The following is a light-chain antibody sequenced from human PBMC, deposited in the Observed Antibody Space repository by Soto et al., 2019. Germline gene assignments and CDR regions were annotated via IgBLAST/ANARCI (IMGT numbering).Light chain of an antibody. Sequence: QSVLTQSASVSGSPGQSITISCTGTSSDVGGYNYVSWYQQHPGKAPKLMIYDVSNRPSGVSNRFSGSKSGNTASLTISGLQAEDEADYYCSSYTSSSTLAAFGGGTKLTVL. V-gene: IGLV2-14*01. CDR3: SSYTSSSTLAA. CDR2: DVS. CDR1: SSDVGGYNY. J-gene: IGLJ2*01.